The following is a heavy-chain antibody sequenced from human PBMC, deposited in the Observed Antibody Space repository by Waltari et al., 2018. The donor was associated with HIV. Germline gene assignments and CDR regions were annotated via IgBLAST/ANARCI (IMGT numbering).Heavy chain of an antibody. D-gene: IGHD4-17*01. Sequence: EVQLVESGGGLAKPGGSRRLSCAASGFSFSRYAMNWVRQAQGKGLGWIAYISRSSDYIYYADSIKGRFTISRDNAKNSVFLHMDNLRDVDTAVYYCTATVTTRGTFDYWGQGTAVPVS. V-gene: IGHV3-21*01. CDR3: TATVTTRGTFDY. CDR2: ISRSSDYI. J-gene: IGHJ4*02. CDR1: GFSFSRYA.